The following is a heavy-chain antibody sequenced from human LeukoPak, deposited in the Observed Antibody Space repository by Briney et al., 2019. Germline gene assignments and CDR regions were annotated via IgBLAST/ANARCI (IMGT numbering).Heavy chain of an antibody. CDR1: GGSISSSSYY. CDR2: IYYSGST. Sequence: SETLSLTCTVSGGSISSSSYYWGWIRQPPGKGLEWIGSIYYSGSTNYNPSLKSRVTMSVDTSKNQFSLKLSSVTAADTAVYFCARNLLTSRSYYYYYYMDVWGKGTTVTVSS. V-gene: IGHV4-39*07. D-gene: IGHD6-13*01. J-gene: IGHJ6*03. CDR3: ARNLLTSRSYYYYYYMDV.